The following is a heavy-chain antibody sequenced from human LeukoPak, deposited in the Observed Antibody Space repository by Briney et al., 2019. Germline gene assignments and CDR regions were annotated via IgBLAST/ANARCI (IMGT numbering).Heavy chain of an antibody. CDR3: ARAFGGWYFDY. CDR2: ISSSTNYI. CDR1: GFTFSTYA. J-gene: IGHJ4*02. D-gene: IGHD6-19*01. Sequence: PGGSLRLSCAASGFTFSTYAMDWVRQAPGKGLEWVSSISSSTNYIYYADSVKGRFTISRDNAKNSLYLQMNRLRAEDTAVYYCARAFGGWYFDYWGQGTLVTVSS. V-gene: IGHV3-21*01.